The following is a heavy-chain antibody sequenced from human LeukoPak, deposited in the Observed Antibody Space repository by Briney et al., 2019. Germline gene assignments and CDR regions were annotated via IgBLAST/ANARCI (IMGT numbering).Heavy chain of an antibody. V-gene: IGHV3-30-3*01. CDR1: GFTFSSYA. D-gene: IGHD3-3*01. J-gene: IGHJ4*02. CDR2: ISYDESNK. CDR3: ARGYSSGTASY. Sequence: GGSLRLSCAASGFTFSSYAMHWVRQAPGKGLEWVAVISYDESNKYYADSVKGRFTISRDNSKNTLYLQMNSLRAEDTAVYYCARGYSSGTASYWGQGTLVTVSS.